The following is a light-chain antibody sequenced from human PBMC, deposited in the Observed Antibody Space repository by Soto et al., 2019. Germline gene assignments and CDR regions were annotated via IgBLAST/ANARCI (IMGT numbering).Light chain of an antibody. CDR1: TGAVTSGYY. CDR3: LLYYGGALYV. CDR2: STS. Sequence: QAVVTQEPSLTVSPGGTDTLTCASSTGAVTSGYYPNWFQQKPGQAPRALIYSTSNKRSWTPARFSGSLLGGKAALTLSGVQPEDEAEYYCLLYYGGALYVFGTGTKVTVL. J-gene: IGLJ1*01. V-gene: IGLV7-43*01.